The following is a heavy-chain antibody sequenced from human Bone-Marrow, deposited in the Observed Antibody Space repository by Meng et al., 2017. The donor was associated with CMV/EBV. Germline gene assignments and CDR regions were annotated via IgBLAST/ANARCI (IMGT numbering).Heavy chain of an antibody. CDR2: IYHSGST. D-gene: IGHD3-3*01. Sequence: GSLRLSCTVSGYSISSGYYWGWIRQPPGKGLEWIGSIYHSGSTYYNPSLKSRVTISVDTSKNQFSLKLSSVTAADTAVYYCARDGYYDFWSGYLRYWGQGTLVTVSS. J-gene: IGHJ4*02. CDR3: ARDGYYDFWSGYLRY. CDR1: GYSISSGYY. V-gene: IGHV4-38-2*02.